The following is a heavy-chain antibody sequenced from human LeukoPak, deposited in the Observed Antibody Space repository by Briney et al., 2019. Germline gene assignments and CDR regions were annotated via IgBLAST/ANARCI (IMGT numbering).Heavy chain of an antibody. J-gene: IGHJ6*02. CDR2: IWCDGSNK. Sequence: GGSLRLSCAASGFTFSSYGMQWVRQAPGKGLEWVAVIWCDGSNKYYADSVKGRFTISRDNSKNTLYLQMNSLRAEDTAVYYCAKVSSSWTLYYYYGMDVWGQGTTVTVSS. V-gene: IGHV3-33*06. D-gene: IGHD6-13*01. CDR3: AKVSSSWTLYYYYGMDV. CDR1: GFTFSSYG.